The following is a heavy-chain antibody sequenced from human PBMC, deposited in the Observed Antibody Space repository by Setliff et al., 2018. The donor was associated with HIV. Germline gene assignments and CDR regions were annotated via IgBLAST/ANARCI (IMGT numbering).Heavy chain of an antibody. CDR1: GFNFDSDI. V-gene: IGHV3-23*01. J-gene: IGHJ4*02. CDR3: AKAHMRPHDFDS. Sequence: GGSLRLSCVGSGFNFDSDIMMWVRQAPGKGPEWVSAITQNSFFTSYAASVKGRFTISRDNSKNTLYLQMNSLRAEETAVYYCAKAHMRPHDFDSWGQGTLVTVSS. CDR2: ITQNSFFT.